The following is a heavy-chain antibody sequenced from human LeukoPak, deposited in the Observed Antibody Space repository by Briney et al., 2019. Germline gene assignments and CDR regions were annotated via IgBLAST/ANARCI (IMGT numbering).Heavy chain of an antibody. D-gene: IGHD3-10*01. Sequence: RRSPCLSCAASGFTFSKYGMHWVGQAPGKGLEWVAVISFDGSSKYYADSVRGRITISRDNSRNTLYLQMNSLRPEDTAVYYCAKDRGFAFASGSSELDYWGQGTLVTVSS. J-gene: IGHJ4*02. CDR1: GFTFSKYG. V-gene: IGHV3-30*18. CDR2: ISFDGSSK. CDR3: AKDRGFAFASGSSELDY.